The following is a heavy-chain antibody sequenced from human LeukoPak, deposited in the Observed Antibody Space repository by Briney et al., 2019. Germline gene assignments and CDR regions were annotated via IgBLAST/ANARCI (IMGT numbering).Heavy chain of an antibody. CDR3: AKDSPLVGYTSRWSSNSFDH. V-gene: IGHV3-23*01. Sequence: PGGSLRLSCAASGFTFRSYAMSWVRQAPGKGLEWVSTVTGGGGTTYYADSVKGRFTISRDNSKNTVYLQLNSLRADDTAVYYCAKDSPLVGYTSRWSSNSFDHWGQGTLVTVSS. CDR2: VTGGGGTT. D-gene: IGHD6-19*01. CDR1: GFTFRSYA. J-gene: IGHJ4*02.